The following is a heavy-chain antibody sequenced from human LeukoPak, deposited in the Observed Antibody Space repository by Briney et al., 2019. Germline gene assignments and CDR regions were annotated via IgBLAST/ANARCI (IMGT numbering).Heavy chain of an antibody. J-gene: IGHJ4*02. CDR3: ARGLAGLDFEDFYFDY. CDR2: IYTSGST. D-gene: IGHD3/OR15-3a*01. CDR1: GGSISSYY. Sequence: SETLSLTCTVSGGSISSYYWSWIRQPAGKGLEWIGRIYTSGSTNYNPSLKSRVTMSVDTSKNQFSLKLSSVTAADTAVYYCARGLAGLDFEDFYFDYWGQGTLVTVSS. V-gene: IGHV4-4*07.